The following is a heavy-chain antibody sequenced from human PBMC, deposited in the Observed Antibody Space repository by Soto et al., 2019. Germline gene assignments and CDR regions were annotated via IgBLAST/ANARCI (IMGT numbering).Heavy chain of an antibody. V-gene: IGHV3-15*01. J-gene: IGHJ4*02. CDR1: GFTFSNAW. D-gene: IGHD6-19*01. Sequence: EVQLVESGGGLVKPGGSLRLSCAASGFTFSNAWMSWVRQPPGKGLEWVGRIKSKTDGGTTDYVPPVKGRFIISRDDSKNMVYLQMNSLKTEDTAMYYCTTGQVAGTRDYWGQGTLVTVSA. CDR2: IKSKTDGGTT. CDR3: TTGQVAGTRDY.